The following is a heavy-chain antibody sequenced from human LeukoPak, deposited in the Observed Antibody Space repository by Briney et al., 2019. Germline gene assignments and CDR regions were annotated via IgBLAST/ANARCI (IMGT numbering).Heavy chain of an antibody. CDR3: ARARQDWRQLVLDIYYGMDV. Sequence: QSGGSLRLSCAASGFTFSSYAMHWVRQAPGKGLEWVAVISYDGSNKYYADSVKGRFTISRDNSKNTPYPQMNSLRAEDTAVYYCARARQDWRQLVLDIYYGMDVWGQGTTVTVSS. CDR2: ISYDGSNK. CDR1: GFTFSSYA. D-gene: IGHD6-13*01. V-gene: IGHV3-30-3*01. J-gene: IGHJ6*02.